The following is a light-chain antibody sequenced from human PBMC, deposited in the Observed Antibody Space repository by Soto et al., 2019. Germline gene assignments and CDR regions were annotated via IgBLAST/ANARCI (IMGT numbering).Light chain of an antibody. Sequence: QSVLTQPASVSGSPGQSITISCTGTSSDVGKYNYVSWYQQHPAKAPKLMIFEVSNQPSGVSNRFSGSKSGNTASLTISGLQAEDEAEYYCSSYTGSSINTVVFGGGTKLTVL. J-gene: IGLJ2*01. CDR1: SSDVGKYNY. V-gene: IGLV2-14*01. CDR2: EVS. CDR3: SSYTGSSINTVV.